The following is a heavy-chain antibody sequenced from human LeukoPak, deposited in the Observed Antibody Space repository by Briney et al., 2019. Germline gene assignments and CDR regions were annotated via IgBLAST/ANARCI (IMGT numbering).Heavy chain of an antibody. D-gene: IGHD5-18*01. V-gene: IGHV3-23*01. CDR1: GFTFSSCA. J-gene: IGHJ4*02. Sequence: GGSLRLSCAASGFTFSSCAMTWVRQAPGKGLEWVSSLSGSGASTFYADSVKGWFTISRDNSKNTLSLQMSSLRAEDTAVYFCAKYLGKYSYGYSGLDYWGQGTLVTVSS. CDR2: LSGSGAST. CDR3: AKYLGKYSYGYSGLDY.